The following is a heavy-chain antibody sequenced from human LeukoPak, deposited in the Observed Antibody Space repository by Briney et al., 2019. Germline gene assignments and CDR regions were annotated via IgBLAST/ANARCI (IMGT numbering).Heavy chain of an antibody. CDR3: ALAAAGIRYFQH. D-gene: IGHD6-13*01. CDR2: ISYDRSNK. Sequence: PGRSLRLSCAASGFTFSSYAMHWVRQAPGKGLEWVAVISYDRSNKYYADSVKGRFTISRDNSKNTLYLQMNSLRAEDTAVYYCALAAAGIRYFQHWGQGTLVTVSS. V-gene: IGHV3-30*04. J-gene: IGHJ1*01. CDR1: GFTFSSYA.